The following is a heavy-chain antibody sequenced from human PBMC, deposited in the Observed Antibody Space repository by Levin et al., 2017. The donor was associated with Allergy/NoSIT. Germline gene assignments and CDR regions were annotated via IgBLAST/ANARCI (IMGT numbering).Heavy chain of an antibody. D-gene: IGHD6-19*01. Sequence: GESLKISCQGSGYSFTSYWITWVRQLPGKGLEWVGTIDPAKSDIKYSPSFQGHVTLSADKSISTASLQWSSLKASDTAKYYCARGDGYNSGWYWFARWGQGTLVSLSS. CDR1: GYSFTSYW. CDR2: IDPAKSDI. J-gene: IGHJ5*02. V-gene: IGHV5-10-1*01. CDR3: ARGDGYNSGWYWFAR.